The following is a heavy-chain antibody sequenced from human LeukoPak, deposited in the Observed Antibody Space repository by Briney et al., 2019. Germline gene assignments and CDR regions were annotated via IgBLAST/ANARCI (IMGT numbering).Heavy chain of an antibody. J-gene: IGHJ6*02. D-gene: IGHD3-22*01. Sequence: ASVKVSCKASGYTFTSYYMHWVRQAPGQGLEWMGIINPSGGSTSYAQKFQGRVTMTRDTSISTAYMELSRLRSDDTAVYYCARSTYYYDSSGYRSAPVDVWGQGTTVTVSS. CDR2: INPSGGST. CDR3: ARSTYYYDSSGYRSAPVDV. V-gene: IGHV1-46*01. CDR1: GYTFTSYY.